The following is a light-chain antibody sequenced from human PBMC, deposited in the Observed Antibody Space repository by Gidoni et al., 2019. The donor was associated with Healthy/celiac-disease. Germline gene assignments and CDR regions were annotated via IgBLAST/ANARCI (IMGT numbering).Light chain of an antibody. CDR3: QQYYSYPWT. Sequence: AIRMTQSPSSFSASTGDRVTITCRASHGISSYLAWYQQKPGKAPKLLIYAASTLQSGVPSRFSGSGSGTDFTLTISCVQSEDVATYYCQQYYSYPWTFGQGTKVEIK. CDR1: HGISSY. CDR2: AAS. J-gene: IGKJ1*01. V-gene: IGKV1-8*01.